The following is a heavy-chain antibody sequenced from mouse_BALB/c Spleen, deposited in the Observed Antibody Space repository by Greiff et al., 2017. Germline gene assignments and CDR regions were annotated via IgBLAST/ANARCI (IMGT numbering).Heavy chain of an antibody. V-gene: IGHV5-6-3*01. J-gene: IGHJ2*01. Sequence: EVKLMESGGGLVQPGGSLKLSCAASGFTFSSYGMSWVRQTPDKRLELVANINSNGGSTYYPDSVKGRFTISRDNAKNTLYLQMSSLKSEDTAMYYCARDQLYGNYVFDYWGQGTTLTVSS. D-gene: IGHD2-10*02. CDR3: ARDQLYGNYVFDY. CDR2: INSNGGST. CDR1: GFTFSSYG.